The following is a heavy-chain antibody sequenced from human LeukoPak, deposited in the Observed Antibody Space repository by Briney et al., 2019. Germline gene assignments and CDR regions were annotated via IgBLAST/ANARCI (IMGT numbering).Heavy chain of an antibody. D-gene: IGHD4-17*01. J-gene: IGHJ5*02. Sequence: GGSLRLSCAASGLTGSHNYVSWVRQAPGKGLECVSAIHTSGDTCYADSVKARLTISRATSKNTLYLQINSLRVEDTAVYYCIVFGDPNHWGQGTLVTVSS. CDR2: IHTSGDT. CDR1: GLTGSHNY. V-gene: IGHV3-53*01. CDR3: IVFGDPNH.